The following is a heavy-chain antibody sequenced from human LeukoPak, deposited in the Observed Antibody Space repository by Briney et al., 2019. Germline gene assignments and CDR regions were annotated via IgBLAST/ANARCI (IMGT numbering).Heavy chain of an antibody. CDR2: ISGSGGST. Sequence: GGSLRLSCAASGFTFSSYAMSWVRQAPGKGLEWVSAISGSGGSTYYADSVKGRFTISRDNSKNTLYLQMNSLRAEDTAVYYCAKDRPYYDSSGYYYPLFDYWGQGTLVTVSS. J-gene: IGHJ4*02. CDR3: AKDRPYYDSSGYYYPLFDY. V-gene: IGHV3-23*01. D-gene: IGHD3-22*01. CDR1: GFTFSSYA.